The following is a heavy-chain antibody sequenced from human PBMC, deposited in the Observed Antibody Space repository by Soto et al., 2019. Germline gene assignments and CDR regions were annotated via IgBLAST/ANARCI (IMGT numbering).Heavy chain of an antibody. CDR3: ARLPRAVGEGTHDY. CDR1: GVSFSGYY. CDR2: INHSGST. J-gene: IGHJ4*02. Sequence: QVQLQQWGAGLLKPSETLSLTCAVYGVSFSGYYWSWIRQPPGMGLEWIGVINHSGSTNYNPSLKSTVPVSVDTSKYQFSLELSSVTAADTAVYYCARLPRAVGEGTHDYWGQGTLVTVSS. D-gene: IGHD3-10*01. V-gene: IGHV4-34*01.